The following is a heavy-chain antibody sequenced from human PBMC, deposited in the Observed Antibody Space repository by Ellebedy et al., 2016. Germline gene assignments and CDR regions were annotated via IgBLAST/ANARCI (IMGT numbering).Heavy chain of an antibody. V-gene: IGHV4-59*01. CDR3: ARDPNAFDI. CDR2: IYYSGST. J-gene: IGHJ3*02. Sequence: SETLSLTCTVSGGSISSYYWSRIRQPPGKGLEWIGYIYYSGSTNYNPSLKSRVTISVDTSKNQFSLKLSSVTAADTAVYYCARDPNAFDIWGQGTMVTVSS. CDR1: GGSISSYY.